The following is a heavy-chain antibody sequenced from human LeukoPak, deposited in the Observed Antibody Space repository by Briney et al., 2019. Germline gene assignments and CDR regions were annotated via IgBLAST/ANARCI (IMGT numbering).Heavy chain of an antibody. D-gene: IGHD2-15*01. V-gene: IGHV1-2*02. CDR3: ARDGGYCSGGSCHRGAFDI. Sequence: ASVKVSCKASGYTFTGYYMHWVRQAPGQGLEWTGWINPNSGGTNYAQKFQGRVTMTRDTSISTAYMELRSLRSDDTAVYYCARDGGYCSGGSCHRGAFDIWGQGTMVTVSS. CDR1: GYTFTGYY. J-gene: IGHJ3*02. CDR2: INPNSGGT.